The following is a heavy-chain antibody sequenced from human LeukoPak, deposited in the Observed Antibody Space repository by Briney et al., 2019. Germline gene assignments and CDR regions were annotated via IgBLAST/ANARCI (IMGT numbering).Heavy chain of an antibody. D-gene: IGHD3-16*01. Sequence: GGYLRLSCAASGFTVSSNSMSWVRQAPGKGLEWVSVIYSGGSTYYADSVKGRFTISRDNSKNTLYLQMNSLRAEDTAVYYCARDYDARGYFDYWGQGTLVTVSS. CDR2: IYSGGST. J-gene: IGHJ4*02. CDR3: ARDYDARGYFDY. CDR1: GFTVSSNS. V-gene: IGHV3-66*02.